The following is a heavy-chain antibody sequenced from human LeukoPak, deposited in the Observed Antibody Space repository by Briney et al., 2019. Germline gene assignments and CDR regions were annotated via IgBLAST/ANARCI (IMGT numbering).Heavy chain of an antibody. CDR1: GGSIRSYY. CDR2: IYYSGST. V-gene: IGHV4-59*01. D-gene: IGHD3-9*01. CDR3: ATGDWYPLDY. Sequence: ASETLSLTCTVSGGSIRSYYWSWIRQPPGKGLEWIGYIYYSGSTNYNPSLKSRVTISVDTSKNQFSLKLSSVTAADTAVYYCATGDWYPLDYWGQGTLVTVSS. J-gene: IGHJ4*02.